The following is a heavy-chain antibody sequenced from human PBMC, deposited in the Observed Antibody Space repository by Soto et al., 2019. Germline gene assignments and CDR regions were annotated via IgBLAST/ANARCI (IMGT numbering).Heavy chain of an antibody. CDR3: ARERYSGYVCGY. Sequence: QVQLVQSGAEVKKPGASVKVSCKASGYTFTSYDINWVRQATGQGLEWMGWMNPNSGNTGYAQKFQGRVTMTRNNYTSTAYMELSSLRSEDTAVYYSARERYSGYVCGYWGQGTLVTVSS. J-gene: IGHJ4*02. CDR2: MNPNSGNT. CDR1: GYTFTSYD. D-gene: IGHD5-12*01. V-gene: IGHV1-8*01.